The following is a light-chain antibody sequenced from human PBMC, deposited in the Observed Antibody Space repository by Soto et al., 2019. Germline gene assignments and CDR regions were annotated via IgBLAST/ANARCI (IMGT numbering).Light chain of an antibody. J-gene: IGKJ4*01. CDR2: GAS. V-gene: IGKV3-20*01. CDR3: QQYGSSPPKLT. Sequence: IVLTRSPGTLSLSPGERATPSCRASQSVSSSYLAWYQQKPGQAPRLLIYGASSRATGIPDRFSGSGSGTDFTLTISRLEPEDFAVYYCQQYGSSPPKLTFGGGTKVDIK. CDR1: QSVSSSY.